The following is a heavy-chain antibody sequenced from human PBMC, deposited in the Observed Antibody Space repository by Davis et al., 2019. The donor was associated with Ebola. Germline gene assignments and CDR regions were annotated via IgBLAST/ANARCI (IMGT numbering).Heavy chain of an antibody. V-gene: IGHV5-51*01. CDR2: FYPGDSDT. CDR1: GYTFTNYW. Sequence: KVSCKASGYTFTNYWIGWVRQMPGKGLEWMGSFYPGDSDTRYDPSFQGQVTISADKSISTAYLQWSSLKASDTAMYYCSGFGLEWGQGTLVTVSS. CDR3: SGFGLE. D-gene: IGHD3/OR15-3a*01. J-gene: IGHJ4*02.